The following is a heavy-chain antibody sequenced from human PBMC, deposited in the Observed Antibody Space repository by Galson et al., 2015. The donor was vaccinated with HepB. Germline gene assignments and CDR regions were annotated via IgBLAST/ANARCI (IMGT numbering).Heavy chain of an antibody. J-gene: IGHJ4*02. CDR1: GYPFTSYD. CDR2: INLSGDFT. Sequence: SVKVSCKASGYPFTSYDIHWVRQPPGQGLEWKGVINLSGDFTNYTQTFQGRVTMTTDRSTTTVYMELSSLRSEDTALCFCARGLYSSAWSLDSWGQGTLVTVSS. D-gene: IGHD6-19*01. CDR3: ARGLYSSAWSLDS. V-gene: IGHV1-46*01.